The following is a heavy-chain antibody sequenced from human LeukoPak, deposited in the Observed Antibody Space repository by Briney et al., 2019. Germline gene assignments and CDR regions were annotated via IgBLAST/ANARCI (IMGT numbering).Heavy chain of an antibody. CDR3: ARTRPNYGSGSYYSKMFVY. D-gene: IGHD3-10*01. Sequence: GESLKISCKGSGYSFTSYWIGWVRQMPGKGLAWMGIIYPGHSDTRYSPSFQGQVTISADKSISTAYLQWSSLKASDTAMYYCARTRPNYGSGSYYSKMFVYWGQGTLVTVSS. CDR1: GYSFTSYW. J-gene: IGHJ4*02. V-gene: IGHV5-51*01. CDR2: IYPGHSDT.